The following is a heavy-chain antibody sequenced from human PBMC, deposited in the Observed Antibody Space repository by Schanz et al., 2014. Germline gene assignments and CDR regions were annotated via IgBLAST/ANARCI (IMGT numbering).Heavy chain of an antibody. CDR3: ARHGGIPYYPMDV. V-gene: IGHV4-59*06. CDR2: ISYSGST. CDR1: GGSISSSF. D-gene: IGHD3-16*01. J-gene: IGHJ6*02. Sequence: QVQLQESGPGLVKPSQTLSLTCNVSGGSISSSFWSWIRQPPGKGLEWIGYISYSGSTSFNPSLKSRLTMSVDTSKNQFSLRLSSVTAADTAVYYCARHGGIPYYPMDVWGQGTTVTVSS.